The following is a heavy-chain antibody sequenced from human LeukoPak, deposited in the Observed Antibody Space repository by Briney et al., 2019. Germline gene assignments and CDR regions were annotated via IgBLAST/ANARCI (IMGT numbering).Heavy chain of an antibody. Sequence: PGGSLRLSCAASGFTFSSYSMNWVRQAPGKGLEWVAVISYDGSNKYYADSVKGRFTISRDNSKNTLYLQMNSLRAEDTAVYYCAGSYSSSWYGGFDYWGQGTLVTVSS. CDR2: ISYDGSNK. D-gene: IGHD6-13*01. J-gene: IGHJ4*02. CDR1: GFTFSSYS. CDR3: AGSYSSSWYGGFDY. V-gene: IGHV3-30-3*01.